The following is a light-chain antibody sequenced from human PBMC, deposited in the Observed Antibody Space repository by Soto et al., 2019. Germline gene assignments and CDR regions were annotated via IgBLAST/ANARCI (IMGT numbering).Light chain of an antibody. CDR3: NSYTSSSTYV. Sequence: QSALTQPASVSGSPGQSITISCTGTSSDVGGFNYVSWYQQHPGKAPKLTIYDVTNRPSGVSYRFSGSKSGNTASLTISGLQAEDDADYYCNSYTSSSTYVFGTGTKVTVL. V-gene: IGLV2-14*03. J-gene: IGLJ1*01. CDR1: SSDVGGFNY. CDR2: DVT.